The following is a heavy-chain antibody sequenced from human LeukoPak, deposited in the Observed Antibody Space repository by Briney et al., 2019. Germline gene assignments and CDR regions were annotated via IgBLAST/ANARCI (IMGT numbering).Heavy chain of an antibody. Sequence: GGSLRLSCAASGFTFTHYGMNWVRQAPGKGLEWVSTICASGVTTHYADSVKGRFTISRDDSKNTLYLHMNSLRVGDTAVYYCAKDGATGSHNWLNPWGQGTLVTVSS. D-gene: IGHD3-10*01. V-gene: IGHV3-23*01. CDR1: GFTFTHYG. J-gene: IGHJ5*02. CDR3: AKDGATGSHNWLNP. CDR2: ICASGVTT.